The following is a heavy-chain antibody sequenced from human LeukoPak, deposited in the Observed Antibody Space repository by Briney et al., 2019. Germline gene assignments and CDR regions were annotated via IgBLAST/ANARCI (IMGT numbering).Heavy chain of an antibody. CDR3: ARAPYVYSGHHDY. V-gene: IGHV3-21*01. CDR1: GLTFSSYS. Sequence: GGSLRLSCAASGLTFSSYSMNWVRQAPGKGLEWVSSISSSSSYIYYADSVKGRFTISRDNAKNSLYLQMNSLRAEDTAVYYCARAPYVYSGHHDYWGQGTLVTVSS. J-gene: IGHJ4*02. CDR2: ISSSSSYI. D-gene: IGHD3-16*01.